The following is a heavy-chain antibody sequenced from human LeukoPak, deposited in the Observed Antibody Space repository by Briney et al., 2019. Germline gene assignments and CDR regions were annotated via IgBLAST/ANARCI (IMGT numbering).Heavy chain of an antibody. V-gene: IGHV3-30*02. D-gene: IGHD4-23*01. CDR2: IRYDGTNK. J-gene: IGHJ4*02. CDR1: GFTFSIFG. Sequence: GGSLRLSCTASGFTFSIFGMHWVRQAPGKGLEWVAFIRYDGTNKYYADSVKGRFTISRDNSKNTLYLQMNSLRAEDTAVYYCAKGLTTVLTPGYWGQGTLVTVSS. CDR3: AKGLTTVLTPGY.